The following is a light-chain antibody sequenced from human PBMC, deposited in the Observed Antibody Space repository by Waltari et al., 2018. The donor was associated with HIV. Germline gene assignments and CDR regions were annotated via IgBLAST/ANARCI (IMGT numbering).Light chain of an antibody. V-gene: IGLV2-11*01. CDR1: SCDIGDYNY. CDR2: DVT. Sequence: QSALTQPRSVSGSPGQSVPISCTAPSCDIGDYNYVSWYQQHPGKAPKLMIYDVTKRPSGVPDRFSGSKSGNTASLTISGLQAEDEAAYYCCSFAGSYTLVFGGGTKLTVL. J-gene: IGLJ3*02. CDR3: CSFAGSYTLV.